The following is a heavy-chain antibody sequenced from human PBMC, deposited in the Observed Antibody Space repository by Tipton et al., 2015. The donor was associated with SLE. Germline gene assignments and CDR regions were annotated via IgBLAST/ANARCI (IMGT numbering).Heavy chain of an antibody. CDR1: GGSISSSSYY. Sequence: TLSLTCTVSGGSISSSSYYWGWIRQPPGKGLEWIGSIYYSGSTYYNPSLKSRVTISVDTSKNQFSLKLSSVTAADTAVYYCARWGRLPFDYWGQGTLVTVSS. J-gene: IGHJ4*02. CDR3: ARWGRLPFDY. CDR2: IYYSGST. D-gene: IGHD7-27*01. V-gene: IGHV4-39*07.